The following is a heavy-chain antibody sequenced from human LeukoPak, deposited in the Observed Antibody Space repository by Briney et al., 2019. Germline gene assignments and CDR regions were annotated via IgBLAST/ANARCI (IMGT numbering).Heavy chain of an antibody. CDR1: GGSISSYY. V-gene: IGHV4-59*01. Sequence: SETLSLTCTVAGGSISSYYCRWIRHPPSKGLEWIGYIYYSGSTNYNPSLKSRVTISVDTSKNQFSLKLSSVTAEDTAVYYCARGGASHFDYWGQGTLVTVSS. D-gene: IGHD1-26*01. CDR2: IYYSGST. J-gene: IGHJ4*02. CDR3: ARGGASHFDY.